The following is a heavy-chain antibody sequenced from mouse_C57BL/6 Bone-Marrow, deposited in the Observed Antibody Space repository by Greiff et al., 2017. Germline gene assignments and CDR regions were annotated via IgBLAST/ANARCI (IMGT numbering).Heavy chain of an antibody. Sequence: QVQLQQPGAELVRPGSSVKLSCKASGYTFTSYWMHWVKQRPIQGLEWIGNIDPSDSETHYNQKFKDKATLTVDKSSSTAYMQLSSLTSEDSAVYYCGRRALRLPYFDYWGQGTTLTVSS. CDR2: IDPSDSET. D-gene: IGHD3-2*02. CDR3: GRRALRLPYFDY. J-gene: IGHJ2*01. CDR1: GYTFTSYW. V-gene: IGHV1-52*01.